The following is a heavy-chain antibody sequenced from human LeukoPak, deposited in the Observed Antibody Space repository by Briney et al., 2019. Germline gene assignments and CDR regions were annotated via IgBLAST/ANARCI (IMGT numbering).Heavy chain of an antibody. Sequence: SQTLSLTCTVSGGSISSGGYYWSRIRQPPGKGLEWIGYIYHSGSTYYNPSLKSRVTISVDRSKNQFSLKLSSVTAADTAVYYCARDSTVTTNWGQGTLVTVSS. CDR3: ARDSTVTTN. D-gene: IGHD4-17*01. J-gene: IGHJ4*02. V-gene: IGHV4-30-2*01. CDR2: IYHSGST. CDR1: GGSISSGGYY.